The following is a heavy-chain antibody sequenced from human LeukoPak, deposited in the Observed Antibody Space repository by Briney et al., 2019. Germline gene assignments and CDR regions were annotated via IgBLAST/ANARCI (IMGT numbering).Heavy chain of an antibody. V-gene: IGHV1-2*02. CDR1: GYKFTGYD. Sequence: ASVKVSCKASGYKFTGYDMHWVRQAPGQGLEWMGWINPNSGDSHHAQKFQGRVTMTRDTSISTAYMELSRLRSDDTAVYYCAREIGGILVFDYWGQGTLVTVSS. J-gene: IGHJ4*02. CDR3: AREIGGILVFDY. CDR2: INPNSGDS. D-gene: IGHD5-18*01.